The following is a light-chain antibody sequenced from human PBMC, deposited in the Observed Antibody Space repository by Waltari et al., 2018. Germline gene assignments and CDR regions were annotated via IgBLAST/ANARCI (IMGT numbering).Light chain of an antibody. Sequence: QSVLTQPPSVSGAPGQRVTLPCTGSRPKLGAPFHVNRYQVLPGTAPKVVIQGNSNRPSGVPDRFSGSRSGTSASLAITGLQAEDEADYYCQSYDSSLGGSLFGGGTKLTVL. CDR1: RPKLGAPFH. CDR2: GNS. CDR3: QSYDSSLGGSL. J-gene: IGLJ2*01. V-gene: IGLV1-40*01.